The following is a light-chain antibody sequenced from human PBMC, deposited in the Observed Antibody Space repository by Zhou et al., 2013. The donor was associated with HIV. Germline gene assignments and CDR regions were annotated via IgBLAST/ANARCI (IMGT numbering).Light chain of an antibody. J-gene: IGKJ4*01. CDR1: QDISSW. CDR3: QQYKSFPLT. Sequence: DIQMTQSPSSLSASVGDKVTITCRSSQDISSWLAWYQVKPEKAPQSLIYVASSLQSGVPSRFSGSGSGTNFTLTINSLQPEDFATYFCQQYKSFPLTFGGGTKVDIK. CDR2: VAS. V-gene: IGKV1D-16*01.